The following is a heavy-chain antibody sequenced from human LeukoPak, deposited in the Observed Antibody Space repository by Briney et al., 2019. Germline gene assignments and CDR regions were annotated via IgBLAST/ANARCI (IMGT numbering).Heavy chain of an antibody. CDR2: IYENGGTT. J-gene: IGHJ4*02. Sequence: GVSLRLSCVVSGFTFRSHAMSWVRQAPEKGLEFVSGIYENGGTTYYADSVKGRFSISRDNSKNTLYLQMDSLRGEDTAVYYCAKDFRIGYSAHFDYWGQGALVTVSS. D-gene: IGHD2-21*01. CDR1: GFTFRSHA. CDR3: AKDFRIGYSAHFDY. V-gene: IGHV3-23*01.